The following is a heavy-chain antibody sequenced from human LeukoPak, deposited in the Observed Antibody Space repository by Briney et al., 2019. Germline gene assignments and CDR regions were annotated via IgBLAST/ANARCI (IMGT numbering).Heavy chain of an antibody. D-gene: IGHD5-24*01. CDR3: ARERGYNRMLDY. Sequence: PGGSLRLSCAASGFTFSSYWMHWVRQAPGKGLVWVSRINSDGSGTIYADSVKGRFTISRDNAKNTLYLQVSSLGAEDTAVYYCARERGYNRMLDYWGQGTLVTVPS. J-gene: IGHJ4*02. CDR2: INSDGSGT. V-gene: IGHV3-74*01. CDR1: GFTFSSYW.